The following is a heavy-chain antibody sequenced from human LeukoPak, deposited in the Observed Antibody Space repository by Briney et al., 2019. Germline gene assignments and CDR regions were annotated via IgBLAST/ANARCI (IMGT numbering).Heavy chain of an antibody. Sequence: GESLKISCKGSGYSFTSYWIGWVRQMPGKGLEWMGIIYPGDSDTRYSPSFQGQVTISADKSISTAYLQWSSLKASDTAMYYCARAPRDFWSGYYPFDYWGQGTLVTASS. CDR1: GYSFTSYW. CDR3: ARAPRDFWSGYYPFDY. CDR2: IYPGDSDT. D-gene: IGHD3-3*01. J-gene: IGHJ4*02. V-gene: IGHV5-51*01.